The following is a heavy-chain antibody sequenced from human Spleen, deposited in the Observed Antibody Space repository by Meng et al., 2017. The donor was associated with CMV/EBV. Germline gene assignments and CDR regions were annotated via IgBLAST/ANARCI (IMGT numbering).Heavy chain of an antibody. Sequence: VSVVASTSNGYYWSWIRQHPGKGLEWIGYIYYTGSTYHNPSLKSRLTISLDTSKNQISLKLSSVTAADTAVYYCATAEDGSGYHFDNWGQGTLVTVSS. CDR1: VVASTSNGYY. CDR2: IYYTGST. J-gene: IGHJ4*02. V-gene: IGHV4-31*02. D-gene: IGHD3-3*01. CDR3: ATAEDGSGYHFDN.